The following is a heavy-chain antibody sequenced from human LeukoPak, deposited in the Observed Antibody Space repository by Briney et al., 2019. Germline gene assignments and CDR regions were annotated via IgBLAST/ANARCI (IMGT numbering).Heavy chain of an antibody. Sequence: GGSLRLSCVASGFTFSSHSMNWVSQAPGKGLEWVASISSGSDHIYYADSVKGRFTISRDNSKNTLYLQMNSLRAEDTAVYYCAKDRTAGYDGLVDYWGQGTLVTVSS. V-gene: IGHV3-21*01. CDR2: ISSGSDHI. D-gene: IGHD5-12*01. J-gene: IGHJ4*02. CDR3: AKDRTAGYDGLVDY. CDR1: GFTFSSHS.